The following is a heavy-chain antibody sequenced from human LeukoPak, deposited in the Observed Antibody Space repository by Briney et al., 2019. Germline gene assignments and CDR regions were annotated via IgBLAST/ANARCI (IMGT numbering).Heavy chain of an antibody. V-gene: IGHV1-2*02. J-gene: IGHJ4*02. Sequence: AASVKVSCKASGYTFTGYYMHWVRQAPGQGLEWMGWINPNSGGTNYAQKFQGRVTMTRDTSISTAYMELSRLRSDDTAVYYCAREGGAYGSGSDTLDYWGQGTLVTVSS. CDR1: GYTFTGYY. D-gene: IGHD3-10*01. CDR3: AREGGAYGSGSDTLDY. CDR2: INPNSGGT.